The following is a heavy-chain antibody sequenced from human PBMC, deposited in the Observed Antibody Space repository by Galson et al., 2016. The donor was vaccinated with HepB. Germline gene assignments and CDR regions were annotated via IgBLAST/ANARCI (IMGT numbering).Heavy chain of an antibody. D-gene: IGHD6-13*01. CDR2: IYWDGGK. V-gene: IGHV2-5*02. Sequence: PALVKPTQTLTLTCTFSGFSLSTSGVGVGWIRQPPGKALEWLALIYWDGGKRYSPSLKSRLTIAKDTSKNQVVLTMTNMDPVDTAEYYCAREQTDSSPNTQTVLYWFDPWGHGTLVTVSS. J-gene: IGHJ5*02. CDR1: GFSLSTSGVG. CDR3: AREQTDSSPNTQTVLYWFDP.